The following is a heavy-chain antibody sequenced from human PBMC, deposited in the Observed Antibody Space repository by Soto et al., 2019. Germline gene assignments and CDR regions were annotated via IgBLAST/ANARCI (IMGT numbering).Heavy chain of an antibody. CDR2: IKQDGSEK. J-gene: IGHJ4*02. V-gene: IGHV3-7*01. Sequence: GGSLRLSCAASGFTFSSYWMSWVRQAPGKGLEWVANIKQDGSEKYYVDSVKGRFTISRDNAKNSLYLQMNSLRAEDTAAYYCARDRYNWNYGLLDYWGQGTLVTVSS. D-gene: IGHD1-7*01. CDR1: GFTFSSYW. CDR3: ARDRYNWNYGLLDY.